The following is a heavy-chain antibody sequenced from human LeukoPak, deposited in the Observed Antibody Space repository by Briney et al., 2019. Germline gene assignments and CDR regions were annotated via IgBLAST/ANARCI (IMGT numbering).Heavy chain of an antibody. CDR3: AREGKNYYDSSGYYPDY. J-gene: IGHJ4*02. Sequence: SQTMSLACTVSGGSITSGDYYWSWIRQPPGNGLEGIGYIYYSGSTYYNPSLKSRVTISIDTSKNQFSLKLSSVTAADTAVYYCAREGKNYYDSSGYYPDYWGQGTLVTVSS. CDR1: GGSITSGDYY. CDR2: IYYSGST. D-gene: IGHD3-22*01. V-gene: IGHV4-30-4*01.